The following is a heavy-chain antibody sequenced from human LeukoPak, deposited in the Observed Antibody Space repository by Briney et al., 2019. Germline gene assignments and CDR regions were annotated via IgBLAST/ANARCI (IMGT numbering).Heavy chain of an antibody. CDR3: AKGVVPAAIHPNWFDP. Sequence: GGSLRLSCAASGFTFSSYAMYWVRQAPGKGLEWVTVISYDGSNKYYADSVKGRFTISRDNSKNTLYLQMNSLRAEDTAVYYCAKGVVPAAIHPNWFDPRGQGTLATVSS. CDR2: ISYDGSNK. CDR1: GFTFSSYA. V-gene: IGHV3-30-3*01. J-gene: IGHJ5*02. D-gene: IGHD2-2*02.